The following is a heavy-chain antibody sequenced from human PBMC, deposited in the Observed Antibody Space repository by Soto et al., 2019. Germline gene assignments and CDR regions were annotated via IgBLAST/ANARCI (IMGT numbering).Heavy chain of an antibody. CDR3: ARQATVTANFDY. CDR1: GYSFTTYW. J-gene: IGHJ4*02. Sequence: RGESLKISCKGSGYSFTTYWIAWVRQMPGKGLEWMGIIYPGDSDTRYSPSFQGQVTISADKSTTTAYLQWSSLKASDNAMYYCARQATVTANFDYWGQGTLVTVS. D-gene: IGHD4-4*01. CDR2: IYPGDSDT. V-gene: IGHV5-51*01.